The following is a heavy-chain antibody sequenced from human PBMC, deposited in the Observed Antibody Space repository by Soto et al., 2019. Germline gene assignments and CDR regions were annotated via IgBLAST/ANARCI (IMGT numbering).Heavy chain of an antibody. CDR1: GGSISSSSYY. CDR2: IYYSGST. CDR3: AKVKWRRLESYYGMDV. V-gene: IGHV4-39*01. J-gene: IGHJ6*02. D-gene: IGHD1-1*01. Sequence: SETLSLTCTVSGGSISSSSYYWGWIRQPPGKGLEWIGSIYYSGSTYYNPSLKSRVTISVDTSKNQFSLKLSSVTAADTAVYYCAKVKWRRLESYYGMDVWGQGTTVTVSS.